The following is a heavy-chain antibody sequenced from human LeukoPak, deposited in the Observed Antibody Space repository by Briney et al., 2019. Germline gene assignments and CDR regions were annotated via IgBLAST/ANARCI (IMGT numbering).Heavy chain of an antibody. D-gene: IGHD6-13*01. Sequence: ASVKVSCKVSGYTLTELSMHWVRQAPGKGLEWMGGFDPEDGETIYTQKFQGRVTMTEDTSTDTAYMELSSLRSEDTAVYYCATGPIAAAGRGYYGMDVWGQGTTVTGSS. V-gene: IGHV1-24*01. CDR3: ATGPIAAAGRGYYGMDV. CDR2: FDPEDGET. J-gene: IGHJ6*02. CDR1: GYTLTELS.